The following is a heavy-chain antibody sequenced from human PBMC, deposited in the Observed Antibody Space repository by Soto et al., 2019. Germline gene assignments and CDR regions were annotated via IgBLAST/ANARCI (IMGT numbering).Heavy chain of an antibody. CDR2: IHYSGSN. CDR1: GGSTTSGGYY. V-gene: IGHV4-31*03. Sequence: SENLSLTCTVSGGSTTSGGYYWNWIRQPPGKGLEWIGYIHYSGSNYYNPSLKSRVTMSVDTSKNQISLKLASVSAADTAIYYCAREPYRYDSSGYYALWGQGTLVTV. CDR3: AREPYRYDSSGYYAL. J-gene: IGHJ4*02. D-gene: IGHD3-22*01.